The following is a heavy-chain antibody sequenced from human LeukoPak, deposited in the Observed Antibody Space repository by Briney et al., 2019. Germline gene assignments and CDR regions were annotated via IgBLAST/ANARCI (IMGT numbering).Heavy chain of an antibody. CDR3: ARDPITMVRGVIIKGAFDI. J-gene: IGHJ3*02. D-gene: IGHD3-10*01. CDR2: IYFCGST. CDR1: GGSISSSSYY. Sequence: SETLSLTCTVSGGSISSSSYYWGWIRQPPGKGLEWIGSIYFCGSTYYNPSLKSRVTISVDSSKNQFTLKLSSVTAADTAVYYCARDPITMVRGVIIKGAFDIWGQGTMVTVSS. V-gene: IGHV4-39*06.